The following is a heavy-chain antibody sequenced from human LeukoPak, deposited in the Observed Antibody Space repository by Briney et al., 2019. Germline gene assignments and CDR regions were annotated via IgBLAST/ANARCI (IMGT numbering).Heavy chain of an antibody. CDR1: GLAFSTYP. CDR3: ARGALRYSDY. V-gene: IGHV3-48*02. CDR2: ISSSSSAI. J-gene: IGHJ4*02. D-gene: IGHD3-9*01. Sequence: GSLTLFCAASGLAFSTYPMNCIRQAPGKGLEWVSSISSSSSAIYYAASVKGRFTISRDNAKNSLYLQMNSLRDEDTAVYYCARGALRYSDYWGQGTLVTDSS.